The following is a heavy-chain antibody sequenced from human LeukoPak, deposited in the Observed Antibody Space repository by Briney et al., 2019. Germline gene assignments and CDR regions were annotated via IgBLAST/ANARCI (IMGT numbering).Heavy chain of an antibody. CDR2: IYTSGST. V-gene: IGHV4-4*07. CDR1: GGAISSYY. Sequence: PSETLSLTCTVSGGAISSYYWSWIGQPAGKGLEWIGRIYTSGSTNYNPSLKSRVTMSVDTSKNQFSLKLSSVTAADTAVYYCARDRSITIFGVVHDAFDIWGQGTMVTVSS. CDR3: ARDRSITIFGVVHDAFDI. D-gene: IGHD3-3*01. J-gene: IGHJ3*02.